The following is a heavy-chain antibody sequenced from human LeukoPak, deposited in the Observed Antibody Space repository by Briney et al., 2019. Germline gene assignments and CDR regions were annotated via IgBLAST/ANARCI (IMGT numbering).Heavy chain of an antibody. V-gene: IGHV3-74*01. Sequence: GGSLRLSCAASGFTFSSYSMNWVRQAPGKGLMWVSRINRDGSRTDYADSVKGRFTISRDDAKNTLYLQVNSLRAEDTAVYFCARGGSDTAMAHDYWGQGTLVTVSS. J-gene: IGHJ4*02. CDR2: INRDGSRT. CDR1: GFTFSSYS. CDR3: ARGGSDTAMAHDY. D-gene: IGHD5-18*01.